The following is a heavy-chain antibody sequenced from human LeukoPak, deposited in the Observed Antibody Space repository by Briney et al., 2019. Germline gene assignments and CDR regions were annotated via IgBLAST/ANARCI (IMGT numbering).Heavy chain of an antibody. CDR3: ANLGTHYYDSSGYDY. D-gene: IGHD3-22*01. Sequence: GGSLRLSCAASGFTFSSYAMSWVRQAPGKGLEWVSAISGSGGSTYYADSVKGRFTISRDNSKSTLYLQMNSLRAEDTAVYYCANLGTHYYDSSGYDYWGQGTLVTVSS. J-gene: IGHJ4*02. CDR2: ISGSGGST. V-gene: IGHV3-23*01. CDR1: GFTFSSYA.